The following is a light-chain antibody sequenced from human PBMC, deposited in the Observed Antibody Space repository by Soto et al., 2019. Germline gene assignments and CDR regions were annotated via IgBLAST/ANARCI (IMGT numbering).Light chain of an antibody. V-gene: IGKV1-5*03. J-gene: IGKJ1*01. CDR2: KAS. CDR1: QSVDTC. Sequence: DIQMTQSPSTLSASVGDRVTITCRASQSVDTCLAWYQQKPGKAPHLLIYKASSLETAVPSRFSGSVSVTEFTLTVSSLQPDDFATYYCQQFYRYPWTFGQGTKVEIK. CDR3: QQFYRYPWT.